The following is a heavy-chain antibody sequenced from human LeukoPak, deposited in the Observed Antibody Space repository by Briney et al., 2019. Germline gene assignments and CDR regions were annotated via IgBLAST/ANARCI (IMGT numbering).Heavy chain of an antibody. CDR3: AKDRDWYYFDY. D-gene: IGHD5-24*01. Sequence: GGSLRLSCAASGFTFSSYSMNWVRQAPGKGLEWVSSISSSSSYIYYADSVKGRFTISRDNSKNTLCLQMNSLRAEDTAVYYCAKDRDWYYFDYWGQGTLVTVSS. CDR1: GFTFSSYS. CDR2: ISSSSSYI. V-gene: IGHV3-21*01. J-gene: IGHJ4*02.